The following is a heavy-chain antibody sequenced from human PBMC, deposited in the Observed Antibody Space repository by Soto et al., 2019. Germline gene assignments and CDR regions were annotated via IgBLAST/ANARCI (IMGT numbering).Heavy chain of an antibody. CDR1: GYTFSNYY. J-gene: IGHJ4*02. Sequence: QVQLVQSGAEVKRPGASVKVSCKASGYTFSNYYIHWVRQAPGQGLEWMGIANPTAGSASYAQNFKGRLTMTRDTSTSTAYMELRSLRCEDPAVYFCARDSTLVYSSYGFVDSWGQGTVVTVSS. D-gene: IGHD5-12*01. CDR2: ANPTAGSA. CDR3: ARDSTLVYSSYGFVDS. V-gene: IGHV1-46*01.